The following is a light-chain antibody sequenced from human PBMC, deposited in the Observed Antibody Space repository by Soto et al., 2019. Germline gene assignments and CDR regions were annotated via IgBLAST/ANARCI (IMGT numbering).Light chain of an antibody. CDR2: AAS. J-gene: IGKJ1*01. Sequence: DIQLTQSPSLLSASVGDRVTITCRASQAISSYLNWYQQKPGKAPNLLIYAASSLQSGVPSRFSGSGSGTDFTLTISSLQPEDFATYYCQQSYSTPWTFGQGTKVDIK. CDR1: QAISSY. V-gene: IGKV1-39*01. CDR3: QQSYSTPWT.